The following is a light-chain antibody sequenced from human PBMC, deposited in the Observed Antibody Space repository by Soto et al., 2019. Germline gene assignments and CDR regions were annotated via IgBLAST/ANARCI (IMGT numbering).Light chain of an antibody. CDR3: QQYGSSPWT. CDR2: GAS. Sequence: EIVLTQSPGTLSLSPGERATLSCRASQSVSNNYLAWYQQKPGQAPRLLIYGASSRATGIPDRFSGSGSGTDFTLTISRREPEDFAVYYCQQYGSSPWTFGQGTKVDIK. CDR1: QSVSNNY. V-gene: IGKV3-20*01. J-gene: IGKJ1*01.